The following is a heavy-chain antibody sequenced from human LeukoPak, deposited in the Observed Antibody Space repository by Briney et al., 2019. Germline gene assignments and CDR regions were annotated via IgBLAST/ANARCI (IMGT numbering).Heavy chain of an antibody. D-gene: IGHD6-19*01. CDR2: ISYSGST. J-gene: IGHJ4*02. V-gene: IGHV4-59*08. CDR3: ASLYSSALSSLVG. CDR1: RGSISSYY. Sequence: SETLSLTCTVSRGSISSYYWSWIRQPPGKGLEWIGHISYSGSTNYNPSLNSRVTISVDTSKKQFSLKLSSVTAADTAVYYCASLYSSALSSLVGWGQGTLVTVSS.